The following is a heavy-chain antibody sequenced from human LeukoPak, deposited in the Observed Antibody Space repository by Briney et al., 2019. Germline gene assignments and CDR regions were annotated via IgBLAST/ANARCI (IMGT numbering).Heavy chain of an antibody. CDR3: ARGGSSSWYTTNWFDP. Sequence: SETLSLTCTVSGYSISSGYYWGWIRQPPGKGLEWIGEINHSGSTNYNPSLKSRVTISVDTSKNQFSLKLSSVTAADTAVYYCARGGSSSWYTTNWFDPWGQGTLVTVSS. V-gene: IGHV4-38-2*02. D-gene: IGHD6-13*01. CDR2: INHSGST. CDR1: GYSISSGYY. J-gene: IGHJ5*02.